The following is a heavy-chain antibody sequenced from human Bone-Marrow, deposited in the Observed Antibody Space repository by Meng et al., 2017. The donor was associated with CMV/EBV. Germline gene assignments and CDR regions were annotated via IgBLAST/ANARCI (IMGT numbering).Heavy chain of an antibody. D-gene: IGHD2-2*02. CDR1: GGSISGSSYY. V-gene: IGHV4-39*07. J-gene: IGHJ6*02. CDR2: IYYSGST. CDR3: ASSRCSSTSCHKYYYYYGMDV. Sequence: GSLRLSCTVSGGSISGSSYYWGWIRQPPGKGLEWIGSIYYSGSTYYNPSLKSRVTISVDTSKNQFSLKLSSVTAADTAVYYCASSRCSSTSCHKYYYYYGMDVWGQGTTVTVS.